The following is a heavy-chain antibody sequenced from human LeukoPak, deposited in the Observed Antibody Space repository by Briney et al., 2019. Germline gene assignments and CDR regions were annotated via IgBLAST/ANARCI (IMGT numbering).Heavy chain of an antibody. V-gene: IGHV1-8*01. Sequence: SVKVSCKASGYTFTSYDINWVRQATGQGLEWMGWMNPNSGNTGYARKFQGRVTMTRNTSISTAYMELSSLRSENTAVYYCAGGQEGVDGDLFDPWGQGTLVTVSS. CDR1: GYTFTSYD. J-gene: IGHJ5*02. D-gene: IGHD3-10*01. CDR3: AGGQEGVDGDLFDP. CDR2: MNPNSGNT.